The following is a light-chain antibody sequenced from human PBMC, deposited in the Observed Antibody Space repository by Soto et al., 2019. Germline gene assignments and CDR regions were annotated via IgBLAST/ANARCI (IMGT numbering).Light chain of an antibody. V-gene: IGLV2-14*01. CDR1: SSDIGGFDY. Sequence: QSALTQPASVSGSSGQSITLSCTGTSSDIGGFDYVSWYQRQPGKAPKLIIYDVNNRPSGVSNRFAGSKSGNTASLTISGLQAEDEADYYCTSYASGSSHVVFGGGTKLTVL. CDR2: DVN. CDR3: TSYASGSSHVV. J-gene: IGLJ2*01.